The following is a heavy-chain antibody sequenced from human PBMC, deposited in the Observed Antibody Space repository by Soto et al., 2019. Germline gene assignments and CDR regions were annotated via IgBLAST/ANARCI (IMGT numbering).Heavy chain of an antibody. Sequence: QVQLQESGPGLVKHSKTLSLSCTVSGGSISSYYWSWFRQSPGKRMEWIGYVHHSWGSSYNPSLQSRVAISLDTSKSQFSLKVTSVTATDTAVYYCARQGFGPLHGLVDVWGQGTTVTVSS. CDR3: ARQGFGPLHGLVDV. V-gene: IGHV4-59*08. CDR2: VHHSWGS. D-gene: IGHD3-10*01. J-gene: IGHJ6*02. CDR1: GGSISSYY.